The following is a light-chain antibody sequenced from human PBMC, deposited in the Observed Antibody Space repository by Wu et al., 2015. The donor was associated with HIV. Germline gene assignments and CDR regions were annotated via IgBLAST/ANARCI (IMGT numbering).Light chain of an antibody. Sequence: IVLTQSPGTLSLSPGERATLSCRASQSVISNYLAWYQQKPGQAPRLPIYGASSRATGIPDRFSGSGSGTDFTLTISRLEPEDFAVYFCHQYGSPLTFGGGTKVEIK. CDR1: QSVISNY. J-gene: IGKJ4*01. V-gene: IGKV3-20*01. CDR3: HQYGSPLT. CDR2: GAS.